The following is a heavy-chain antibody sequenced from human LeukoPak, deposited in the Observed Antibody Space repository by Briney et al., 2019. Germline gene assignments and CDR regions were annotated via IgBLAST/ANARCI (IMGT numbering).Heavy chain of an antibody. D-gene: IGHD1-14*01. V-gene: IGHV4-59*01. CDR3: ASTDRIKDAFDI. Sequence: PSETLSLTCTVPGGSISSYYWSWIRQPPGKGLEWIGYIYYSGSTNYNPSLKSRVTISVDTSKNQFSLKLSSVTAADTAVYYCASTDRIKDAFDIWGQGTMVTVSS. J-gene: IGHJ3*02. CDR1: GGSISSYY. CDR2: IYYSGST.